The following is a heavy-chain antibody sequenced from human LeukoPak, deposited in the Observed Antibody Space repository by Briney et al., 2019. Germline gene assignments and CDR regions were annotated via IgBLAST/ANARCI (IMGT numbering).Heavy chain of an antibody. D-gene: IGHD5-18*01. CDR2: IYYNGGT. Sequence: SETLSLTCNVSGVTISPYYWNWIRQPPGKGLEWIGHIYYNGGTNYNPSLKSRFTILLDNSKNQFSLKLDSVPAADTAVYYCARDPRPNSDNLFDSWGEGTLVTVSP. CDR3: ARDPRPNSDNLFDS. J-gene: IGHJ5*01. V-gene: IGHV4-59*01. CDR1: GVTISPYY.